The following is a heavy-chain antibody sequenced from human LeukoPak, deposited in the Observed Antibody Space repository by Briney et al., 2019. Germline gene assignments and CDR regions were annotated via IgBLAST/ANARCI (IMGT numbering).Heavy chain of an antibody. V-gene: IGHV3-7*01. CDR2: IKQDGSEK. J-gene: IGHJ3*02. Sequence: PGGSLRLSCAASGFTFSSYWMSWVRQAPGKGLEWVAKIKQDGSEKYYVDSVKGRFTISRDNAKNSLSLQMNSLRAEDTAVYYCAKDGSEQWLGGAFDIWGQGTMVTVSS. CDR3: AKDGSEQWLGGAFDI. D-gene: IGHD6-19*01. CDR1: GFTFSSYW.